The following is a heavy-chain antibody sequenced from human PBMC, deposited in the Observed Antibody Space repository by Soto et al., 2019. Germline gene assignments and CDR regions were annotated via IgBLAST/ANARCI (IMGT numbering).Heavy chain of an antibody. D-gene: IGHD4-17*01. CDR1: GFTFSSYS. CDR3: ARTTVVTRWWYFDL. J-gene: IGHJ2*01. Sequence: PGGSLRLSCAASGFTFSSYSRNWVRQAPGKGLEWVSYISSSSSTIYYADSVKGRFTISRDNAKNSLYLQMNSLRDEDTAVYYCARTTVVTRWWYFDLWGRGTLVTVSS. CDR2: ISSSSSTI. V-gene: IGHV3-48*02.